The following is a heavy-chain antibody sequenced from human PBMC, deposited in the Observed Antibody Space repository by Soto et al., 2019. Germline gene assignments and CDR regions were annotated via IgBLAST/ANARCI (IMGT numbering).Heavy chain of an antibody. CDR2: VYYSGST. Sequence: QVQLQESGPGLVRPSETLSLTCTVSGGAVRSGRYYWGWIRQPPGKGLEWIGYVYYSGSTNYNPSLKSRATISIDTFNDQFSLKLTSETAADTAVYYCVRDPGLEPNYYYGMDVWGQGTTVNVS. V-gene: IGHV4-61*01. CDR1: GGAVRSGRYY. D-gene: IGHD1-1*01. CDR3: VRDPGLEPNYYYGMDV. J-gene: IGHJ6*02.